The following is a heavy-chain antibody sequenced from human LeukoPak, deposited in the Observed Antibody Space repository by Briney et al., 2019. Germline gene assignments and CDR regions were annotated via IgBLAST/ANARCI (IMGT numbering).Heavy chain of an antibody. CDR2: ISSDGSHK. CDR3: AKDLMGGWSLDY. V-gene: IGHV3-30*18. Sequence: GGSLRLSCAASGFTFSSTHMHWVRQAPGKGLEWVAIISSDGSHKYYADSVKGRFTISRDNSKNTLYLQMNGLRAEDTAVYYCAKDLMGGWSLDYWGQGTLLTVSS. D-gene: IGHD6-19*01. CDR1: GFTFSSTH. J-gene: IGHJ4*02.